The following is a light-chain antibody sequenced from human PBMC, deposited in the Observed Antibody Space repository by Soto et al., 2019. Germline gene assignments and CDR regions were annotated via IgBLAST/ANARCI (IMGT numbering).Light chain of an antibody. CDR2: EVI. Sequence: QDVLTHPASVCGSPGQAITVSCSGTSSDIGAHNFVSWYQQHPGKAPKLIIYEVINRPSGVSDRFSGSKSGNTASLTISGLQSEEDADYYCNSYTTSNNFVFGSGTKVTVL. CDR1: SSDIGAHNF. CDR3: NSYTTSNNFV. V-gene: IGLV2-14*03. J-gene: IGLJ6*01.